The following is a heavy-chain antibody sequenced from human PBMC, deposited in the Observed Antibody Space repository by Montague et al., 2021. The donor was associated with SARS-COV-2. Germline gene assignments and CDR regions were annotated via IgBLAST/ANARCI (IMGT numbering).Heavy chain of an antibody. D-gene: IGHD6-19*01. CDR2: ISEIGST. CDR3: ARDSSAVGRAWTFPSGGVQWLFDL. V-gene: IGHV4-59*01. J-gene: IGHJ2*01. CDR1: GGSINNYY. Sequence: SETLSLTCTVSGGSINNYYWGWIRQPPGKALEYIAYISEIGSTHRNPALKSRVTISVDPSSNQVSLRLTSVTAADTAVYFCARDSSAVGRAWTFPSGGVQWLFDLWGRGSPVTVSS.